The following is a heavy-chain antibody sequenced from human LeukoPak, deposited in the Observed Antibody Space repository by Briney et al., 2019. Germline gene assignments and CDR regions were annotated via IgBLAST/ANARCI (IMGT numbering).Heavy chain of an antibody. V-gene: IGHV4-4*07. D-gene: IGHD6-19*01. CDR1: GGSISSYY. Sequence: SGTLSLTCTVSGGSISSYYWSWIRQPAGKGLEWIGRIYTSGSTNYNPSLKSRVTMSVDTSKNQFSLKLSSVTAADTAVYYCARDHSSGWYRHYFDYWGQGTLVTVSS. J-gene: IGHJ4*02. CDR3: ARDHSSGWYRHYFDY. CDR2: IYTSGST.